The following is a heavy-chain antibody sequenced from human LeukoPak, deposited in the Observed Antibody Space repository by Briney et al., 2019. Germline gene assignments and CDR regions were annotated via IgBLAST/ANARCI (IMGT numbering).Heavy chain of an antibody. CDR3: ARSGDYYDSSGYQYY. D-gene: IGHD3-22*01. CDR2: ISSSSSYI. V-gene: IGHV3-21*01. CDR1: GFTFSSYS. J-gene: IGHJ4*02. Sequence: GGSLRLSCAASGFTFSSYSMNWVRQAPGKGLEWVSFISSSSSYIYYADSVKGRFTISRDNAKNSLYLQMNSLRAEDTAVYYCARSGDYYDSSGYQYYWGQGTLVTVSS.